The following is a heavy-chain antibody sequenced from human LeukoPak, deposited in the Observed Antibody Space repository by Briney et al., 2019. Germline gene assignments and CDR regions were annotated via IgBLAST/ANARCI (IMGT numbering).Heavy chain of an antibody. J-gene: IGHJ4*02. V-gene: IGHV4-38-2*02. CDR3: ARDGFSGSYYGPEN. CDR1: GDITHY. Sequence: SETLSLTCSVSGDITHYWGWIRQPPGKGLEWIGSIFHTGSTYYNLSLKRRVTISIDTSKNQFSLKLNSVTAADTAVYYCARDGFSGSYYGPENWGQGTLVTVSS. CDR2: IFHTGST. D-gene: IGHD1-26*01.